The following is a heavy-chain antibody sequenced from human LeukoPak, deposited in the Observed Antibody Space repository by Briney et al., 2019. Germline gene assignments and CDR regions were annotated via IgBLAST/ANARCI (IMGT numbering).Heavy chain of an antibody. CDR1: GFTFSSYA. D-gene: IGHD6-19*01. CDR2: ICGDGGAT. Sequence: PGGSPRLSCAASGFTFSSYAMNWVRQAPGKGLECVSTICGDGGATHYADSVKGRFTISRANSKNTLFLQMNSLRAEDTAVYYCAKSGSRDWDYFDYWGQGTLVTASS. CDR3: AKSGSRDWDYFDY. J-gene: IGHJ4*02. V-gene: IGHV3-23*01.